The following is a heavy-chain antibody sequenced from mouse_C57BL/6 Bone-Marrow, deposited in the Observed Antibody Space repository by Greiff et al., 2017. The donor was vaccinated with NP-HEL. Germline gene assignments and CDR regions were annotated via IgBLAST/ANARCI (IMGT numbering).Heavy chain of an antibody. Sequence: QVQLQQPGAELVRPGSSVKLSCKASGYTFTSYWMHWVKQRPIQGLEWIGNIDPSDSETHYNQKFKDKATLTVDKSSSTAYMQLSSLTSEDSAVYYCARGIYYDYDALGYAMDYWGQGTSVTVSS. CDR3: ARGIYYDYDALGYAMDY. CDR2: IDPSDSET. CDR1: GYTFTSYW. V-gene: IGHV1-52*01. J-gene: IGHJ4*01. D-gene: IGHD2-4*01.